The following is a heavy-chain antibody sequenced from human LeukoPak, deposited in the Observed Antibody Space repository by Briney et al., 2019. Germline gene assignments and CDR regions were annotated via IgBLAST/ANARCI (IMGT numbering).Heavy chain of an antibody. V-gene: IGHV4-61*01. CDR2: IYSSGST. J-gene: IGHJ4*02. CDR3: ARRAVAENYFDY. CDR1: GGSFSSSSYY. D-gene: IGHD6-19*01. Sequence: KPSETLSLTCTVSGGSFSSSSYYWSWIRQPPGKGLEWIGYIYSSGSTTYNPSLKSRVTISVDTSKNQFSLKLTSVTAADTAVYYCARRAVAENYFDYWGQGTLVTDSS.